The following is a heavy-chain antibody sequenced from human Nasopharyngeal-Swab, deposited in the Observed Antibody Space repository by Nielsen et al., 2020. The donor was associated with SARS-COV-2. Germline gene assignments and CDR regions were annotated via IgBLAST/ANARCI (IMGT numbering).Heavy chain of an antibody. CDR1: GFTFSNAW. CDR2: IKSKTDGGTT. Sequence: GESLKISCAASGFTFSNAWMSWVRQAPGKGLEWVGRIKSKTDGGTTDYAAPVKGRFTISRDDSKNTLYLQMNSLKTKDTAVYYCGYYGDEYYYYYYGMDVWGQGTTVTVSS. V-gene: IGHV3-15*01. J-gene: IGHJ6*02. D-gene: IGHD4-17*01. CDR3: GYYGDEYYYYYYGMDV.